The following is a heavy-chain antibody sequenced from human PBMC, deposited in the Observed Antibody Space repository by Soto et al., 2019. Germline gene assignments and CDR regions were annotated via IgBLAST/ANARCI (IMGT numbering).Heavy chain of an antibody. Sequence: PSETLSLTCTVSGGSISIGGYYWSWIRQHPGKGLEWIGYIYYSGSTYYNPSLKSRVTISVDTSKNQFSLKLSSVTAADTAVYYCAGVLRYFDWLFQGWFDPWGQGTLVTVSS. J-gene: IGHJ5*02. CDR2: IYYSGST. D-gene: IGHD3-9*01. V-gene: IGHV4-31*03. CDR1: GGSISIGGYY. CDR3: AGVLRYFDWLFQGWFDP.